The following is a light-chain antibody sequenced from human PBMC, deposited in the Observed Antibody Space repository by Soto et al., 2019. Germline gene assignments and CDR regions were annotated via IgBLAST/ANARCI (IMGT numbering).Light chain of an antibody. Sequence: EIVLTQSPGTLSLSPGERATLSCRASQSVSSSYLAWYQQKPGQAPRLLIYGASSRATGIPDSFSGSGSGTDFTLTISRLEPEDLSMYYCQQYGSSPPLTFSGGTKVEIK. CDR2: GAS. J-gene: IGKJ4*01. CDR1: QSVSSSY. V-gene: IGKV3-20*01. CDR3: QQYGSSPPLT.